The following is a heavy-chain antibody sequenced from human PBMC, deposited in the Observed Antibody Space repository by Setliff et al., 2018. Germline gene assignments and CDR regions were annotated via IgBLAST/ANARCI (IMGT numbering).Heavy chain of an antibody. V-gene: IGHV1-69*13. D-gene: IGHD6-13*01. Sequence: SVKVSCKASGGTFSTYAISWVRQAPGQGLEWMGGIIPILGTPNYAQKFQGRVTITADDSATTTYMELSSLTSEDTAIYYCARNMGMGQRDYFDYWGRGTLVTVSS. CDR1: GGTFSTYA. CDR2: IIPILGTP. CDR3: ARNMGMGQRDYFDY. J-gene: IGHJ4*02.